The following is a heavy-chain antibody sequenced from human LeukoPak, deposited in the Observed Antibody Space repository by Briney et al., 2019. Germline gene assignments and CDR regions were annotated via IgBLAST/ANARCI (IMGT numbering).Heavy chain of an antibody. V-gene: IGHV3-23*01. CDR1: GFTFSSYS. Sequence: GGSLRLSCAASGFTFSSYSMNWVRQAPGKGLEWVSAISGSGGSTYYADSVKGRFTISRDNSKNTLYLQMNSLRAEDTAVYYCAKDYCSSTSCYIFDYWGQGTLVTVSS. J-gene: IGHJ4*02. D-gene: IGHD2-2*02. CDR2: ISGSGGST. CDR3: AKDYCSSTSCYIFDY.